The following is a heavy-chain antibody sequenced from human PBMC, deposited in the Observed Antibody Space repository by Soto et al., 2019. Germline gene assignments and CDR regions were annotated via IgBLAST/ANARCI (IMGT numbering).Heavy chain of an antibody. CDR1: GFAFSSYS. V-gene: IGHV3-21*01. D-gene: IGHD3-16*02. J-gene: IGHJ4*02. CDR2: ISSSSSYI. Sequence: GGSLRLSCAASGFAFSSYSMNWVRQAPGKGLEWVSSISSSSSYIYYADSVKGRFTISRDNAKNSLYLQMNSLRAEDTAVYYRARESDDYIWGSYRYNYYFDYWGQGTLVTVSS. CDR3: ARESDDYIWGSYRYNYYFDY.